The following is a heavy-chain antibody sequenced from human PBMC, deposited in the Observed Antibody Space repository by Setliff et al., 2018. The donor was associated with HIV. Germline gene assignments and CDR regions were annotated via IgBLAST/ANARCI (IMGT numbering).Heavy chain of an antibody. CDR2: IYPGDSDT. V-gene: IGHV5-51*01. CDR1: GYTFTNYW. J-gene: IGHJ3*02. Sequence: GESLKISCRGSGYTFTNYWIGWVRQMPGKGLEWMGLIYPGDSDTRYSPSFQGQVTISADKSTNTLFLQLSGLKASDTAMYYCATHTLNNAFDIWGLGTMVTVSS. CDR3: ATHTLNNAFDI.